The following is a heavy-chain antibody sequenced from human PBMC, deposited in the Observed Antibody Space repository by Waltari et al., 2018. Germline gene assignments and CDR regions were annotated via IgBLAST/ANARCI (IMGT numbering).Heavy chain of an antibody. CDR2: IYPGDSDT. CDR1: GYSFTSYW. J-gene: IGHJ4*02. V-gene: IGHV5-51*03. D-gene: IGHD3-22*01. Sequence: EVQLVQSGAEVKKPGESLKISCKGSGYSFTSYWIGWVRQMPGKGLEWMGIIYPGDSDTRYSPSFQGQVTISADKSISTAYLQWSSLKASDTAMYYCARLGEGRRRYYYDSSGYNYFDYWGQGTLVTVSS. CDR3: ARLGEGRRRYYYDSSGYNYFDY.